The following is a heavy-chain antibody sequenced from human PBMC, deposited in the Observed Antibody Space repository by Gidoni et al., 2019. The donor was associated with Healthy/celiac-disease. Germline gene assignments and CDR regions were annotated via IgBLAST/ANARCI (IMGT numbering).Heavy chain of an antibody. CDR1: GYTFTSYY. D-gene: IGHD6-13*01. CDR2: INPSGGST. Sequence: QVQLVQSGAEVKKPGASVKVSCKASGYTFTSYYMHWVRQAPGQGLEWMGIINPSGGSTSYAQKFQGRVTMTRDTSTSTVYMELSSLRSEDTAVYYCASSRGLEQQLVKAIYYYYGMDVWGQGTTVTVSS. J-gene: IGHJ6*02. CDR3: ASSRGLEQQLVKAIYYYYGMDV. V-gene: IGHV1-46*01.